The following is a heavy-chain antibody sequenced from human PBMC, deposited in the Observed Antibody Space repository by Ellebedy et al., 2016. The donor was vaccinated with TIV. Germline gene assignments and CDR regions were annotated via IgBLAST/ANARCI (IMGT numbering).Heavy chain of an antibody. D-gene: IGHD6-13*01. V-gene: IGHV4-30-2*01. Sequence: MPSETLSLTCAVSGGSISSGGYSWSWIRQPPGKGLEWIGYIDHSGSTYYNPSLKSGVTISVDTSKNQISLTLMSSVSAADTAVYYCARVAITAAVGGGYFDLWGRGTLVTVSS. CDR2: IDHSGST. J-gene: IGHJ2*01. CDR1: GGSISSGGYS. CDR3: ARVAITAAVGGGYFDL.